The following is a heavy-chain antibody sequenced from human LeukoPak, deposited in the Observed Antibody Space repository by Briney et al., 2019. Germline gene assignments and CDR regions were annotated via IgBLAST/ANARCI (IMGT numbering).Heavy chain of an antibody. CDR1: GGSFSGYY. J-gene: IGHJ4*02. CDR3: ARIAAAVGLIN. CDR2: INHSGST. V-gene: IGHV4-34*01. D-gene: IGHD6-13*01. Sequence: PSETLSLTCAVYGGSFSGYYWSWIRQPPGKGLEWIGEINHSGSTNYNPSLKSRVTISVDTSKNQFSLKLSSVTAADTAVYYCARIAAAVGLINWGRGTLVTVSS.